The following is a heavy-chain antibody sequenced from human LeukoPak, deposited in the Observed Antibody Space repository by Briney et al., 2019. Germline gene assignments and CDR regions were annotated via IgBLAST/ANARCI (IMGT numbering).Heavy chain of an antibody. D-gene: IGHD6-13*01. CDR3: ARCSTAAAGKYYYYYMDV. J-gene: IGHJ6*03. V-gene: IGHV1-69*13. CDR1: GGTFSSYA. CDR2: IIPIFGTA. Sequence: SVKVSCKASGGTFSSYAISWVRQAPGQGLEWMGGIIPIFGTANYAQKFQGRVTITADESTSTAYMELSSLRSEDTAVYYCARCSTAAAGKYYYYYMDVWGKGTTVTVSS.